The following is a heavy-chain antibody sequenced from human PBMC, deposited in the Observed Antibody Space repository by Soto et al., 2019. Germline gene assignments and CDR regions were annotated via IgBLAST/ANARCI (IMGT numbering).Heavy chain of an antibody. Sequence: EVQLLESGGGLVQPGGSLRLSCAASGFTFSSYAMSWVRQAPGKGLEWVSAISGSGGSTYYADSVKGRFTISRDNSKNTRNLQMISLRAEYTAVYYCAKGQSITIFGVVIKLPQNWFYPWGQGTLVTVSS. CDR3: AKGQSITIFGVVIKLPQNWFYP. CDR2: ISGSGGST. CDR1: GFTFSSYA. J-gene: IGHJ5*02. D-gene: IGHD3-3*01. V-gene: IGHV3-23*01.